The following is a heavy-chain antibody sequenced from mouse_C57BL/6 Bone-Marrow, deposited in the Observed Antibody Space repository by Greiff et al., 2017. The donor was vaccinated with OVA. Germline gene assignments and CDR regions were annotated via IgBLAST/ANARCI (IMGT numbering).Heavy chain of an antibody. CDR2: ISSGGSYT. J-gene: IGHJ3*01. CDR3: ARRGYSPFAY. Sequence: DVHLVESGGDLVKPGGSLKLSCAASGFTFSSYGMSSVRQTPDKRLEWVATISSGGSYTYYPDSVKGRFTISRYNAKNTLYLQMSSLKSEDTAMYYCARRGYSPFAYWGQGTLVTVSA. V-gene: IGHV5-6*01. D-gene: IGHD3-1*01. CDR1: GFTFSSYG.